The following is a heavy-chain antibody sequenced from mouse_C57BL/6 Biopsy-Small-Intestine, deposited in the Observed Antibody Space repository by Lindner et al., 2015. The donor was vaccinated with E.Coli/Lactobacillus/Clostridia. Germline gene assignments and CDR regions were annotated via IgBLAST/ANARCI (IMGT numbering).Heavy chain of an antibody. CDR2: INPGTGGT. CDR1: GYSFTGYY. J-gene: IGHJ4*01. Sequence: VQLQESGPELVKPGASVKISCKASGYSFTGYYMNWVKQSPEKSLEWIGEINPGTGGTTYNQKFKAKATLTVDKSSSTAYMQLKSLTSEDSAVYYCARWYGYPYAMDYWGQGTSVTVSS. V-gene: IGHV1-42*01. CDR3: ARWYGYPYAMDY. D-gene: IGHD2-2*01.